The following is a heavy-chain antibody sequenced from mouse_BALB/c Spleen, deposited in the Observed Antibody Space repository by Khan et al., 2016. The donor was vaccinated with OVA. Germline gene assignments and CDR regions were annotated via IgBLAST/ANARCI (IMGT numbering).Heavy chain of an antibody. CDR2: ISYSDTT. Sequence: EVELVESGPGLVKPSQSLSLTYTVTGYSITSDYAWNWIRQFPGNKLEWMGYISYSDTTTYNPSLKSRISITRDTSKNQFFLHLNSVTTEDTATXDCASELGRYYAMDYWGQGTSVTVSS. D-gene: IGHD4-1*01. V-gene: IGHV3-2*02. J-gene: IGHJ4*01. CDR1: GYSITSDYA. CDR3: ASELGRYYAMDY.